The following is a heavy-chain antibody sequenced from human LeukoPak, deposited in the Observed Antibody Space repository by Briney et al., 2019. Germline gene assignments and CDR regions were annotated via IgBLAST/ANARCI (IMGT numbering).Heavy chain of an antibody. CDR1: RFTFSSYG. D-gene: IGHD3-10*01. CDR2: IRFDGSYN. V-gene: IGHV3-30*02. J-gene: IGHJ6*03. CDR3: AKDRNEMVRGVGMDV. Sequence: QTGGSLRLSCAASRFTFSSYGMHWVRQAPGKGLEWVAFIRFDGSYNYYADSVKGRFTISRDNSKNTLYLQMNSLRAEDTAVYYCAKDRNEMVRGVGMDVWGKGTTVTVSS.